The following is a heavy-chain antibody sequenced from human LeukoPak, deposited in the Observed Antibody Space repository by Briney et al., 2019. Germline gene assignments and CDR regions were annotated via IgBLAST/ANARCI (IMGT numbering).Heavy chain of an antibody. D-gene: IGHD6-19*01. CDR2: ISAYNGNT. J-gene: IGHJ5*02. Sequence: GASVKVSCKASGYTFTCYGISWVRQAPGQGLEWMGWISAYNGNTNYAQKLQGRVTMTTDTSTSTAYMELRSLRSDDTAVYYCARVEAVAGTIWFDPWGQGTLVTVSS. V-gene: IGHV1-18*01. CDR1: GYTFTCYG. CDR3: ARVEAVAGTIWFDP.